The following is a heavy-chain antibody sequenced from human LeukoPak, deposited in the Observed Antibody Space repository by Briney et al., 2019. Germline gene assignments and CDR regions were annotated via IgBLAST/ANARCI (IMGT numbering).Heavy chain of an antibody. CDR2: IKSKTDGGTT. J-gene: IGHJ5*02. Sequence: PGGSLRLSCAASGFTFSNAWMNWVRQAPGKGLEWVGRIKSKTDGGTTDYAAPVKGRFTISRDDSKNTLYLQMNSLKTEDTAVYYCTTYYDSSGYYPSNWFDPWGQGTLVTVSS. CDR3: TTYYDSSGYYPSNWFDP. V-gene: IGHV3-15*07. CDR1: GFTFSNAW. D-gene: IGHD3-22*01.